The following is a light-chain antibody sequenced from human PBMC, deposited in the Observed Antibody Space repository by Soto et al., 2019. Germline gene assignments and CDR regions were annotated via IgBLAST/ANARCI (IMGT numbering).Light chain of an antibody. CDR2: ATS. Sequence: VLTQSPDTLSLSPGERATLSCRASERVSNSYLAWYQQKFGEAPRLLLSATSKRAAGIPDRFSGSGSGTDFTLTISRVEPEDFGVYYCQQFGTSPPKTFGQGTKLEF. CDR1: ERVSNSY. CDR3: QQFGTSPPKT. V-gene: IGKV3-20*01. J-gene: IGKJ2*01.